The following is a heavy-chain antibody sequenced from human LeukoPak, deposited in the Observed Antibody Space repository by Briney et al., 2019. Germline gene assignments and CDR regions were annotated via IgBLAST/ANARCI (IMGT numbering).Heavy chain of an antibody. V-gene: IGHV4-34*01. J-gene: IGHJ4*02. CDR2: INHSGST. Sequence: PSETLSLTCAVYGGSFSGYYWSWIRQPPGKGLEWIGEINHSGSTNYNPSLKSRVTISVDTSKNQFSLKLSSVTAADTAVYYCASTRGDDSSGYYYGDYWGQGTLVTVSS. CDR1: GGSFSGYY. D-gene: IGHD3-22*01. CDR3: ASTRGDDSSGYYYGDY.